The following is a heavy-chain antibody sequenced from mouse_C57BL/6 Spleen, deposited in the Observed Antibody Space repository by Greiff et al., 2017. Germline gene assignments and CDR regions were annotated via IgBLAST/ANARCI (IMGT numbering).Heavy chain of an antibody. CDR1: GYTFTSYW. D-gene: IGHD2-2*01. Sequence: QVQLQQSGAELAKPGASVKLSCKASGYTFTSYWMHWVKQRPGQGLEWIGYINPSSGYTKYNQKFKDKATLTADKSSSTAYMQLGSLTYEDSAVYYCARDGYDDGAWFAYWGQGTLVTVSA. V-gene: IGHV1-7*01. CDR2: INPSSGYT. J-gene: IGHJ3*01. CDR3: ARDGYDDGAWFAY.